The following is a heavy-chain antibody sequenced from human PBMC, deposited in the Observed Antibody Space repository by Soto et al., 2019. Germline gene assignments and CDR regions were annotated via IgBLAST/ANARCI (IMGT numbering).Heavy chain of an antibody. CDR1: GGSFSGYY. D-gene: IGHD6-13*01. Sequence: PEETLSLTCAVYGGSFSGYYWSWIRQPPGKGLEWIGYIYYSGSTNYNPSLKSRVTISVDTSKNQFSLKLSSVPAADTAVYYCARAAAPPRYYDMDVWGKGTTVTVSS. CDR2: IYYSGST. V-gene: IGHV4-59*08. J-gene: IGHJ6*03. CDR3: ARAAAPPRYYDMDV.